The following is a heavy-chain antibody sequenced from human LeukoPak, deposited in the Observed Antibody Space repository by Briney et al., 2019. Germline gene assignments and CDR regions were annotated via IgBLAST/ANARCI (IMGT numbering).Heavy chain of an antibody. CDR2: IWYDGSNK. J-gene: IGHJ4*02. V-gene: IGHV3-33*06. CDR3: AKEKNLVGATGYFDY. Sequence: GGSLRLSCAASGFTFSSYGTHWVRQAPGKGLEWVAVIWYDGSNKYYADSVKGRFTISRDNSKNTLYLQMNSLRAEDTAVYYCAKEKNLVGATGYFDYWGQGTLVTVSS. CDR1: GFTFSSYG. D-gene: IGHD1-26*01.